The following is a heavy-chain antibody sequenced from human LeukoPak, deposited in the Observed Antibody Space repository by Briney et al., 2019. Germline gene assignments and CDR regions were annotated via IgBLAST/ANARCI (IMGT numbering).Heavy chain of an antibody. D-gene: IGHD3-3*01. J-gene: IGHJ3*02. V-gene: IGHV3-30*18. CDR2: ISYDGSNK. Sequence: PGGSLRLSCAASGFTFSSYGMHWVRQAPGKGLEWVAVISYDGSNKYYADSVKGRFTISRDNSKNTLYLQMNSLRAEDTAVYYCAKLPTLYDFWSGYTPMAFDIWGQGTMVTVSS. CDR3: AKLPTLYDFWSGYTPMAFDI. CDR1: GFTFSSYG.